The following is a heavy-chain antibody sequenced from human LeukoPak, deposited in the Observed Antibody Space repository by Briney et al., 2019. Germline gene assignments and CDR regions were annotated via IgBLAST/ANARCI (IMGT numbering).Heavy chain of an antibody. CDR2: INPSGGST. V-gene: IGHV1-46*01. CDR3: ARDQSVTRYRPGGCDY. CDR1: GYTFTSYY. D-gene: IGHD1-1*01. Sequence: ASVKVSCKASGYTFTSYYMHWVRQAPGQGLEWMGIINPSGGSTSYAQKFQGRGTMTRDMSTSTVYMELSSLRSEDTAVYYCARDQSVTRYRPGGCDYWGQGTLVTVSS. J-gene: IGHJ4*02.